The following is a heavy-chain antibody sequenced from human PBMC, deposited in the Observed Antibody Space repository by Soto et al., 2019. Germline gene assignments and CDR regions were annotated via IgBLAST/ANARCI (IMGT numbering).Heavy chain of an antibody. V-gene: IGHV1-8*01. CDR1: GYTFTTYA. J-gene: IGHJ6*02. CDR3: ARGGRYDPYYYYYGMDV. D-gene: IGHD1-26*01. Sequence: ASVKVSCKASGYTFTTYAMHWVRQAPGQRLEWMGWMNPNSGNTGYAQKFQGRVTMTRNTSISTAYMELSSLRSEDTAVYYCARGGRYDPYYYYYGMDVWGQGTTVTVSS. CDR2: MNPNSGNT.